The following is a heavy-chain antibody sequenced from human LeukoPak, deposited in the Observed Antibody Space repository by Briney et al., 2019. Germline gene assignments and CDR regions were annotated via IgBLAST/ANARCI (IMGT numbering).Heavy chain of an antibody. CDR3: ARSTSYNWKDFDS. Sequence: PETLCLSCAVYGGSLSGYEWSRIRQPPGKGLEWIGEIRHSGSMKYNPATMSRVTISVDTSKTQFSLKLSSVTAADTAVYNCARSTSYNWKDFDSRGQGTLVTVSS. CDR1: GGSLSGYE. CDR2: IRHSGSM. D-gene: IGHD1-20*01. J-gene: IGHJ4*02. V-gene: IGHV4-34*01.